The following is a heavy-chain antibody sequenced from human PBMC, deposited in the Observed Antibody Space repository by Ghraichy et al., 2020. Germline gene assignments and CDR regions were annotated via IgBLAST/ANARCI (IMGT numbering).Heavy chain of an antibody. CDR2: VYFTGST. CDR3: AREDRYSGNYYTYS. CDR1: GGSIRSYY. Sequence: SETLSLTCTVSGGSIRSYYWTWIRQPPGKGLEWIWYVYFTGSTSYNPSLKSRVTISVDMSKNQFSLKLNSVTAADTAVYYCAREDRYSGNYYTYSWGQGTLVTVSS. V-gene: IGHV4-59*01. D-gene: IGHD1-26*01. J-gene: IGHJ4*02.